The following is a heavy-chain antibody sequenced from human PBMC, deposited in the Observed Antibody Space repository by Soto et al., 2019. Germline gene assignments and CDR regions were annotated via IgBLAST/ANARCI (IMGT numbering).Heavy chain of an antibody. J-gene: IGHJ5*02. V-gene: IGHV4-61*01. CDR3: ARERGDSHWIDP. CDR1: DGSVRSESYY. CDR2: VENSGST. Sequence: PSETLSLPSSVPDGSVRSESYYWYSIRQTPGKGLEWIGNVENSGSTKYNPSLKSRVTISVDKSKNKLSLKLTSVTGADTDVYYCARERGDSHWIDPWGQGTLVTVS. D-gene: IGHD2-21*01.